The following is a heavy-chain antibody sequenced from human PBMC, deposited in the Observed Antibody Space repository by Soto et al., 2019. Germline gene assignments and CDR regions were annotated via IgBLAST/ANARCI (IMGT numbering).Heavy chain of an antibody. Sequence: QVQLVQSGAEVKKPGSSVKVSCKASGGTFSSYAISWVRQAPGQGLEWMGGIIPIFGTANYAQKFQGRVTITADKSTSTAYMELSSLRSEDTAVYYCARQFGLGICSSTSCYGGFDYWGQGPLVTVCS. V-gene: IGHV1-69*06. D-gene: IGHD2-2*01. CDR1: GGTFSSYA. CDR3: ARQFGLGICSSTSCYGGFDY. J-gene: IGHJ4*02. CDR2: IIPIFGTA.